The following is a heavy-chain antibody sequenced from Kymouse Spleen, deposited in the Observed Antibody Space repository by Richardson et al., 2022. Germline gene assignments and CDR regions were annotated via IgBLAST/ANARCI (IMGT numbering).Heavy chain of an antibody. CDR2: IYYSGST. D-gene: IGHD3-10*01. CDR3: ARDYYGSGSYYNWFDP. CDR1: GGSISSSSYY. Sequence: QLQLQESGPGLVKPSETLSLTCTVSGGSISSSSYYWGWIRQPPGKGLEWIGSIYYSGSTYYNPSLKSRVTISVDTSKNQFSLKLSSVTAADTAVYYCARDYYGSGSYYNWFDPWGQGTLVTVSS. J-gene: IGHJ5*02. V-gene: IGHV4-39*01.